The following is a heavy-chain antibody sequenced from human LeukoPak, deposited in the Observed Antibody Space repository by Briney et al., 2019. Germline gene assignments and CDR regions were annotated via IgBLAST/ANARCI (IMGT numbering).Heavy chain of an antibody. V-gene: IGHV4-59*04. D-gene: IGHD6-19*01. Sequence: SETLSLTCTVSGGSISSYYWSWIRQPPGKGLEWIGYIYHSGSTYYNPSLKSRVTISVDRSKNQFSLKLSSVTAADTAVYYCASRTRAVAGPNWYFDLWGRGTLVTVSS. CDR3: ASRTRAVAGPNWYFDL. CDR1: GGSISSYY. J-gene: IGHJ2*01. CDR2: IYHSGST.